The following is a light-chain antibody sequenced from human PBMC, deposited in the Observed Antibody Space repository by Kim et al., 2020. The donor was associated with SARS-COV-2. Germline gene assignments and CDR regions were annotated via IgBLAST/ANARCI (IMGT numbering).Light chain of an antibody. CDR2: DTS. V-gene: IGKV3-15*01. Sequence: SPGERATLSCRASQSVSTNLAWYQQKPGQAPRLLIYDTSTRATGVPARFSGSGSGTEFTLTISSLQSEDFAVYHCQQYNKWFALSFGGGTKVDIK. CDR1: QSVSTN. J-gene: IGKJ4*01. CDR3: QQYNKWFALS.